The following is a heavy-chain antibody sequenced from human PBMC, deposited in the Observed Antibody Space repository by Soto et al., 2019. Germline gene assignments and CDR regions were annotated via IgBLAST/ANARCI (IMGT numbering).Heavy chain of an antibody. D-gene: IGHD3-3*01. CDR2: ISSSSSYI. CDR1: GFPFSSYS. Sequence: PVGPLRLSCTASGFPFSSYSMNWVRPAPGKGLEWVSSISSSSSYIYYADSVKCRFTISRDNAKNSLYLQMNSLRAEDTAVYYCASAGFWSGYYFDYCGQGTLVTVSS. V-gene: IGHV3-21*01. CDR3: ASAGFWSGYYFDY. J-gene: IGHJ4*02.